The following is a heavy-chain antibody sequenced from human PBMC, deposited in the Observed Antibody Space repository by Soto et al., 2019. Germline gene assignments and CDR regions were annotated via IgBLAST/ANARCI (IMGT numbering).Heavy chain of an antibody. CDR1: GFTFSSYW. CDR2: IKQDGSEK. CDR3: ASTLYYYDSSGYFSYAFDI. J-gene: IGHJ3*02. V-gene: IGHV3-7*03. D-gene: IGHD3-22*01. Sequence: PGGSLRLSCAASGFTFSSYWMSWVRQAPGKGLEWVANIKQDGSEKYYVDSVEGRFTISRDNAKNSLYLQMNSLRAEDTAVYYCASTLYYYDSSGYFSYAFDIWGQGTMVTVS.